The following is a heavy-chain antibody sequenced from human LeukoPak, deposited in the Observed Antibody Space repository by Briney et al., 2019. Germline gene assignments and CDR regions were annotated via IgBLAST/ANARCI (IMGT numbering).Heavy chain of an antibody. J-gene: IGHJ4*02. CDR2: ISAYNGNT. V-gene: IGHV1-18*01. CDR3: ARSTQGDSQDY. D-gene: IGHD3-16*01. Sequence: ASVTVSCKASGYXFTSYGISWVRQAPGQGLEWMGWISAYNGNTNYAQKLQGRVTMTTDTSTSTAYMELRSLRSDDTAVYYCARSTQGDSQDYWGQGTMVTVSS. CDR1: GYXFTSYG.